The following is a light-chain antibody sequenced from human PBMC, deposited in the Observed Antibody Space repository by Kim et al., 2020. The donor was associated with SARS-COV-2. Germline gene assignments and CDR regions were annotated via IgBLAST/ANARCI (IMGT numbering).Light chain of an antibody. Sequence: QSVLNQPPSASGTLGQRVTISCSGSSSNIEKNFVYWYQQVPGTAPKVLIYRTNERPSGVPDRFSGSKSGTSASLAISGLRPGDEADYYCAAWDDSLSGRVFGGGTQLTVL. J-gene: IGLJ3*02. CDR2: RTN. CDR1: SSNIEKNF. CDR3: AAWDDSLSGRV. V-gene: IGLV1-47*01.